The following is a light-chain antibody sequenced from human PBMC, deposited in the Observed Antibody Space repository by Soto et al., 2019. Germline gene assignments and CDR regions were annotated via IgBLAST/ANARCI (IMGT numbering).Light chain of an antibody. Sequence: RVITRAPATMYKSPGGRATLSCRSSQSVSSSYLAWYQQKPGQAPRLLIYGASSRATGIPDRFTGSGSGTDFTLTISRLEPEDFAVFYCHQYGSSPQTCGHGTMG. CDR1: QSVSSSY. V-gene: IGKV3-20*01. CDR2: GAS. CDR3: HQYGSSPQT. J-gene: IGKJ1*01.